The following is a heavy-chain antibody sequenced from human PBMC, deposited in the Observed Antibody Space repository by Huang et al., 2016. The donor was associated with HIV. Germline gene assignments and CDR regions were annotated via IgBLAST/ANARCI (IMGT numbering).Heavy chain of an antibody. CDR2: ISTNNGDT. V-gene: IGHV1-18*04. D-gene: IGHD3-22*01. CDR3: GGSSGDWSFDY. Sequence: QVQLVQSGGEVKKPGASVKVSCKASDYTFTSYGSSWVRQAPGQGLEWMGRISTNNGDTNYAQKFQGRVTMTTDTSTSTAYMELRSLRSDDTAVYYCGGSSGDWSFDYWGQGTLVTVSS. J-gene: IGHJ4*02. CDR1: DYTFTSYG.